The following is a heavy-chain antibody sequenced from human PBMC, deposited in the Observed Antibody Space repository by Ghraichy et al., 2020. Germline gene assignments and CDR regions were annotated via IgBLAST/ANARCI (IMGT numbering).Heavy chain of an antibody. Sequence: GGSLRLSCAASGFTFSNYWMRWVRQAPGKGLVWVSGIKRDGSSTSYADSVKGRSTISRDNAKNTLYLQMNSLRAEDTAVYYCARDRGDFDRSGYFVVWGQGTLVTVSS. CDR2: IKRDGSST. J-gene: IGHJ4*02. V-gene: IGHV3-74*01. D-gene: IGHD3-22*01. CDR1: GFTFSNYW. CDR3: ARDRGDFDRSGYFVV.